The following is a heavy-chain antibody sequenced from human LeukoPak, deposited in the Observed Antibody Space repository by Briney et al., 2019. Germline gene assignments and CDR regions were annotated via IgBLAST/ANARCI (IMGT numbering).Heavy chain of an antibody. Sequence: GGSLRLSCAASGFTFSASDMHWVRQAPGKGLEWVAIIYYDGNNKYNADSVKGRFTISRDNSKNMLFLQLNSLRAEDTAVYYCARDSKRFGHRDALDIWGQGTMVTVSS. V-gene: IGHV3-33*01. CDR2: IYYDGNNK. CDR3: ARDSKRFGHRDALDI. J-gene: IGHJ3*02. D-gene: IGHD3-10*01. CDR1: GFTFSASD.